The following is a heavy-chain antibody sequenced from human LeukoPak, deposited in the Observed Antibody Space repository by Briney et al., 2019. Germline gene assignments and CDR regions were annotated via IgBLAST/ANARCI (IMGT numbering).Heavy chain of an antibody. D-gene: IGHD4-17*01. V-gene: IGHV3-23*01. CDR1: GFPLRTYV. Sequence: GSLRLSCAASGFPLRTYVMTWVRQAAGKGLEWVSTISGSGGSTYYADSVKGRFTISRDNSKNTLYLEMNSLRVDDTATYFCMRSDYGGLVDLWGQGTLITVSS. J-gene: IGHJ5*02. CDR2: ISGSGGST. CDR3: MRSDYGGLVDL.